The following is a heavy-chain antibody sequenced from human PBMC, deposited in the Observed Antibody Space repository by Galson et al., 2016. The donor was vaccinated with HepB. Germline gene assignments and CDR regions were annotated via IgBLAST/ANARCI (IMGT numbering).Heavy chain of an antibody. CDR2: IYRGGST. J-gene: IGHJ4*02. CDR3: SRGFYDYVWGGYRPTTPTGYFDY. V-gene: IGHV3-53*01. Sequence: SLRLSCAASGFTVSSNYMSWVRQAPGKGLEWVSVIYRGGSTYYADAVKGRFTTSRDNSKNTLYLQMNSLRAEDTAVYYCSRGFYDYVWGGYRPTTPTGYFDYWGQGTLVNVSS. CDR1: GFTVSSNY. D-gene: IGHD3-16*02.